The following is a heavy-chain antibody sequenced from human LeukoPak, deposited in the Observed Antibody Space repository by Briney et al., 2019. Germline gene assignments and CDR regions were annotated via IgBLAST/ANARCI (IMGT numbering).Heavy chain of an antibody. D-gene: IGHD3-10*01. CDR1: GGSFSGYY. Sequence: SETLSLTCAVYGGSFSGYYWSWIRQPPGKGLEWIGEINHSGSTNYNPSLESRVTISVDTSKNQFSLKLSSVTAADTAVYYCARGTHYYGSGSYSYYYYGMDVWGKGTTVTVSS. J-gene: IGHJ6*04. CDR2: INHSGST. V-gene: IGHV4-34*01. CDR3: ARGTHYYGSGSYSYYYYGMDV.